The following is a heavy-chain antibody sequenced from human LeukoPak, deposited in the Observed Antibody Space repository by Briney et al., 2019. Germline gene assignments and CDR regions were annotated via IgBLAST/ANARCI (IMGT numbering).Heavy chain of an antibody. CDR3: SKWAGVSDTSNWYGPFDH. CDR1: GITFSNYA. CDR2: ISGSAHKI. V-gene: IGHV3-23*01. D-gene: IGHD6-13*01. J-gene: IGHJ4*02. Sequence: GGSLRLSCVASGITFSNYAVSWVRQAPEKGLDWVSVISGSAHKIRYADSVKGRFTISRDNSKNTLSLQMNSLSAEDTAIYYCSKWAGVSDTSNWYGPFDHWGQGTLVTVSS.